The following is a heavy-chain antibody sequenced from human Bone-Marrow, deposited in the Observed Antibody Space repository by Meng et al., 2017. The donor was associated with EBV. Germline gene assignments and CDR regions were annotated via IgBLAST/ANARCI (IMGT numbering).Heavy chain of an antibody. CDR3: AKDLSGRFDP. CDR2: IWYDGRNK. CDR1: GFTFSSYV. D-gene: IGHD1-14*01. Sequence: QVQLVESGGGVVQPGRSLRLSYAASGFTFSSYVMHWVRQAPGKGLEWVAVIWYDGRNKYYADSVKDRFTISRDNSKNTLYLQMNSLKVEDTAVYYCAKDLSGRFDPWGQGTLGSVSS. V-gene: IGHV3-33*06. J-gene: IGHJ5*02.